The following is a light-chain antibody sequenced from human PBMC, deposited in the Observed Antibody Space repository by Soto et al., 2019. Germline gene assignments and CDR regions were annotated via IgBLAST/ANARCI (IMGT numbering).Light chain of an antibody. CDR1: QSVSSY. CDR3: QQYNSYPPT. V-gene: IGKV3-11*01. J-gene: IGKJ4*01. CDR2: DAS. Sequence: EIVLTQSPATLSLSPGERATLSCRASQSVSSYLAWYQQKPGQAPRLLIYDASNRATGIPARFSGSGSGTEFTLTISSLQPDDFATYYCQQYNSYPPTLGGGTKVDIK.